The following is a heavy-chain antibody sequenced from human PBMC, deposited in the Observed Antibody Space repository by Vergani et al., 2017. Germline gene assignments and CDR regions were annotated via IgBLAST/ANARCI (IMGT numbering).Heavy chain of an antibody. CDR3: ARDGWELRDYFYYMDL. CDR2: ISGSGGNT. Sequence: EVQLLESGGGLVQPGGSLRLSCSASGFTFSSYAMSWVRQPPGKGLEWVSAISGSGGNTYYADSVKGRFTISRDNSKNTQYLQMDSLRAEDTAVYYCARDGWELRDYFYYMDLWGKGTTVTVSS. CDR1: GFTFSSYA. J-gene: IGHJ6*03. D-gene: IGHD1-26*01. V-gene: IGHV3-23*01.